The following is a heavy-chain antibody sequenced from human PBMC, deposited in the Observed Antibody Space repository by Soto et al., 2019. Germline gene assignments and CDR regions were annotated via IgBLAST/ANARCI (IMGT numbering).Heavy chain of an antibody. CDR1: VFTFSSYG. CDR2: IWYDGSNK. Sequence: PLRVSCASSVFTFSSYGMHLVLQAPVKGLELLAVIWYDGSNKYYADSVKGRFTISRDNSKNTLYLQMNSLRAEDTAVYYCARDHSSGFEYWGQGTLVTVSS. J-gene: IGHJ4*02. D-gene: IGHD6-19*01. CDR3: ARDHSSGFEY. V-gene: IGHV3-33*08.